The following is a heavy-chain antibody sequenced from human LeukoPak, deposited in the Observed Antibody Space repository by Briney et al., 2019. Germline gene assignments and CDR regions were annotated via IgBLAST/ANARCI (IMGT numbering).Heavy chain of an antibody. V-gene: IGHV3-33*01. CDR3: VRERGPFNAFDI. CDR2: IWDAGNNQ. CDR1: GFTFRNYG. D-gene: IGHD6-25*01. J-gene: IGHJ3*02. Sequence: PGGSLRLSCAASGFTFRNYGMHYVRQAPGKGLEWVAVIWDAGNNQFYADSVRGRFTISRDNSKNMLWLQVNSLRVEDTALYYCVRERGPFNAFDIWGRGSMITVSS.